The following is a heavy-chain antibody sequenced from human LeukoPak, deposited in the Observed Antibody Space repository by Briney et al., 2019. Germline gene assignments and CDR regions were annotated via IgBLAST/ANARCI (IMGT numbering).Heavy chain of an antibody. D-gene: IGHD3-10*01. CDR1: GFSLSTTGVG. J-gene: IGHJ4*02. Sequence: SGPTLVKPTQTLTLTCTFSGFSLSTTGVGVGWIRQPPGKALEWLAHVYWDGDKRYSPSLKTRLTITKDTSKNQVVLTMTNMDPVDTATYFCARPYFFGSGLYFDYWGPGSLVTVSS. V-gene: IGHV2-5*02. CDR2: VYWDGDK. CDR3: ARPYFFGSGLYFDY.